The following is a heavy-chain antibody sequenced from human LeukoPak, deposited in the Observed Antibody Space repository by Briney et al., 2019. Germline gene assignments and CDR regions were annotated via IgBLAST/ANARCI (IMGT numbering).Heavy chain of an antibody. Sequence: SETLSLTCTVSGGSISSYYWSWIRQPPGKGLEWIGYIYYSGSTNYNPSLKSQVTISVDTSKNQFSLKLSSVTAADTAVYYCARDLDRPGWFDPWGQGTLVTVSS. V-gene: IGHV4-59*01. CDR3: ARDLDRPGWFDP. J-gene: IGHJ5*02. CDR1: GGSISSYY. D-gene: IGHD2-2*03. CDR2: IYYSGST.